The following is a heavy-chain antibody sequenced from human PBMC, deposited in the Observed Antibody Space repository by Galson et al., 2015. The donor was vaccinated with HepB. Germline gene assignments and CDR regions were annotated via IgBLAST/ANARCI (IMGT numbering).Heavy chain of an antibody. Sequence: SVKVSCKASGYTFTSYGISWVRQAPGQGLEWMGWISAYNGNTNYAQKLQGRVTMTTDTSTSTAYMELRSLRPDDTAVYYCARVTGRWARTYYYYGMDVWGQGTTVTVSS. D-gene: IGHD1-14*01. J-gene: IGHJ6*02. V-gene: IGHV1-18*01. CDR3: ARVTGRWARTYYYYGMDV. CDR2: ISAYNGNT. CDR1: GYTFTSYG.